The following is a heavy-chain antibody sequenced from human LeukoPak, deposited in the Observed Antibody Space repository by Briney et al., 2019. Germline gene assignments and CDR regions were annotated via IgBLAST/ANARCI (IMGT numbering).Heavy chain of an antibody. CDR3: ARASLGWFDP. CDR2: IDQDGSDK. J-gene: IGHJ5*02. V-gene: IGHV3-7*01. CDR1: GFTFSSYW. D-gene: IGHD7-27*01. Sequence: GGSLRLSCAASGFTFSSYWMSWVRQAPGKGLEWVTSIDQDGSDKFSVDSAKGRFTISRDNARNSMYLQMNSLRAEETAVYYCARASLGWFDPWGQGTLVTVSS.